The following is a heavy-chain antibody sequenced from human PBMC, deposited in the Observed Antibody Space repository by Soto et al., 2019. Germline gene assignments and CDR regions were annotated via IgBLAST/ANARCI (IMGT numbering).Heavy chain of an antibody. Sequence: PSETLSLTCSVSGRSIRSNYWSWIRQSPDKGLAWLGYVFYGGTDYNPSLGGRVSMSVETSKSQFSLQLTSVTVADTAVYYCASYRGALYFESWGPGILVTVSS. D-gene: IGHD3-16*01. CDR3: ASYRGALYFES. CDR2: VFYGGT. CDR1: GRSIRSNY. V-gene: IGHV4-59*01. J-gene: IGHJ4*02.